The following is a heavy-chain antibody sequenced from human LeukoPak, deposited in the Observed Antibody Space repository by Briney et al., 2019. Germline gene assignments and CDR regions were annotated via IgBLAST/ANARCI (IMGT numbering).Heavy chain of an antibody. V-gene: IGHV4-4*07. Sequence: SETLSLTCTVSGASITSYYWSWIRQPAGKGLEWIGRIYASGSTTYNPSLKSRVTMAVDTSKTQFSLKLSSVTAADTAVYYCAGLIRPGWFDPWGQGTLVTVSS. CDR1: GASITSYY. D-gene: IGHD1-14*01. J-gene: IGHJ5*02. CDR3: AGLIRPGWFDP. CDR2: IYASGST.